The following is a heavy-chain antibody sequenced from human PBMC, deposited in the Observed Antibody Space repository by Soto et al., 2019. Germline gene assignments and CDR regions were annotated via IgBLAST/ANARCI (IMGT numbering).Heavy chain of an antibody. Sequence: QVQLQESGPGLVKPSETLSLTCTVSGGSISSYYWSWIRQPPGKGLEWIGYIYYSGSTNYNPSLKSRVTISVDTSKNQFSLKLSSVTAADTAVYYCAREGLTGTIGLYYYYAMDVCGQGTTVTVSS. J-gene: IGHJ6*02. V-gene: IGHV4-59*01. CDR1: GGSISSYY. CDR3: AREGLTGTIGLYYYYAMDV. CDR2: IYYSGST. D-gene: IGHD1-7*01.